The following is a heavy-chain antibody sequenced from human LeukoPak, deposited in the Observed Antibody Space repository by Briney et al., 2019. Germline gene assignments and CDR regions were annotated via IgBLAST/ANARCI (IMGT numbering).Heavy chain of an antibody. CDR3: ARVDIVVVPAAMQYYYYGMDV. D-gene: IGHD2-2*03. J-gene: IGHJ6*02. CDR2: INPNSVGT. CDR1: GYTFTGYY. Sequence: GASVKVSCKASGYTFTGYYMHWVRQAPGQGLEWMGWINPNSVGTNYAQKFQGWVTMTRDTSISTAYMELSSLRSEDTAVYYCARVDIVVVPAAMQYYYYGMDVWGQGTTVTVSS. V-gene: IGHV1-2*04.